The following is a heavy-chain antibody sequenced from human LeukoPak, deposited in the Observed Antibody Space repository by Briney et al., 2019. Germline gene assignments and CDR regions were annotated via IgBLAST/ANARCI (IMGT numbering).Heavy chain of an antibody. CDR1: SSYA. Sequence: SSYAMSWIRQPPGKGLEWIGSISYSGSTYSNTSLQSRVTLSVDTSKNQFSLKLSSVTATDTGVYFCARFPSFYYGSGSAPPIDFWGQGTLVTVSS. D-gene: IGHD3-10*01. V-gene: IGHV4-39*01. J-gene: IGHJ4*02. CDR2: ISYSGST. CDR3: ARFPSFYYGSGSAPPIDF.